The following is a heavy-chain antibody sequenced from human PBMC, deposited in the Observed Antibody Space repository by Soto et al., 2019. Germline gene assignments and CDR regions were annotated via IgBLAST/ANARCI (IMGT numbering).Heavy chain of an antibody. CDR3: AGSFFTNGVCYTNYYYYIDV. Sequence: GGSLRLSCAASGFTFSTYAMSWVRQAPGKGLEWVSTITTSGGNTYYAESVQGRFTIPRDNSKNTLYLQMNSLRAEDTAVYYFAGSFFTNGVCYTNYYYYIDVWGKGTTVTVSS. CDR2: ITTSGGNT. V-gene: IGHV3-23*01. J-gene: IGHJ6*03. D-gene: IGHD2-8*01. CDR1: GFTFSTYA.